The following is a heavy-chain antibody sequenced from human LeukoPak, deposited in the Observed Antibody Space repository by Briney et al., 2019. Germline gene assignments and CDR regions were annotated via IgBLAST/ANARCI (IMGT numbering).Heavy chain of an antibody. V-gene: IGHV3-48*01. D-gene: IGHD6-13*01. CDR1: GFTFSSYS. CDR2: ISSSSSTI. Sequence: GGSQRLSCAASGFTFSSYSMNWVRQAPGKGLEWVSYISSSSSTIYYADSVKGRFTISRDNAKNSLYLQMNSLRAEDTAVYYCASFDPEAAAGTTPIDYWGQGTLVTVSS. CDR3: ASFDPEAAAGTTPIDY. J-gene: IGHJ4*02.